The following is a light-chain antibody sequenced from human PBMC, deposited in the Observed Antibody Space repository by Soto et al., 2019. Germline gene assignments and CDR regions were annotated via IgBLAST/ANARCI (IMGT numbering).Light chain of an antibody. J-gene: IGKJ2*01. CDR3: MQATQAYT. V-gene: IGKV2-24*01. CDR2: MIS. Sequence: DIVLTQPRLSSPVTLGQPASISCRSSQSLVHSDGNTYLTWLQQRPGHPPRLLIYMISNLFSGVQDRCSGSGAGTDFTLKSSRVEADDVGVYYCMQATQAYTFGQGTKLEIK. CDR1: QSLVHSDGNTY.